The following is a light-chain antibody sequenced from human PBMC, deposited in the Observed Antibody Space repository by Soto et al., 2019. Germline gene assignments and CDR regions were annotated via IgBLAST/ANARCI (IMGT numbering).Light chain of an antibody. Sequence: QSALTQPPSASGSPGPSVTISCTGTSSDVGGYNYVSWYQQHPGKAPKLMIYEVSKRPSGVPDLFSGSKSGNTASLTVSGLQAEDEADYYCSSYAGSNKVVVGTGTKFTVL. CDR3: SSYAGSNKVV. CDR2: EVS. V-gene: IGLV2-8*01. J-gene: IGLJ1*01. CDR1: SSDVGGYNY.